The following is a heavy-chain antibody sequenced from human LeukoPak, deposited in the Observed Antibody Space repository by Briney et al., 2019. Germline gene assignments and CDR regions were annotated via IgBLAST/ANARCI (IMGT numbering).Heavy chain of an antibody. V-gene: IGHV3-7*01. D-gene: IGHD1-1*01. CDR1: GFTFSSYW. CDR2: IKQDESEK. Sequence: GGSLRLSCAASGFTFSSYWMSWVRQAPGKGLEWVANIKQDESEKYYVDSVKGRFTISRDNAKDSLYLQMNSLRAEDTAVYYCARDKIEGPTKLDYWGQGILVTVSS. CDR3: ARDKIEGPTKLDY. J-gene: IGHJ4*02.